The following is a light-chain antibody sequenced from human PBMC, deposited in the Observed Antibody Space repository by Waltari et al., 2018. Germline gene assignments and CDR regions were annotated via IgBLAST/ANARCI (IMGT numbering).Light chain of an antibody. V-gene: IGKV3-15*01. Sequence: ERVITQSPATLPVSPGERATLSCRASQSVSSNLAWYQQKPGQAPRLLIYGASTRATGIPARFSGSGSGTEFTLTISSLQSEDFAVYYCQQYNNWLYTFGQGTKLEIK. CDR3: QQYNNWLYT. J-gene: IGKJ2*01. CDR1: QSVSSN. CDR2: GAS.